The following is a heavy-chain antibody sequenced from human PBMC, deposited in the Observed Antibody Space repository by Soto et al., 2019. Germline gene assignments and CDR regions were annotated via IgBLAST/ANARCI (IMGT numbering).Heavy chain of an antibody. D-gene: IGHD3-10*01. CDR1: GFSLTTSGVG. V-gene: IGHV2-5*02. Sequence: QITLKESGPTLVKPTQTLTLTCTFSGFSLTTSGVGVGWIRQPPGKALECLALIYWDDAKRYSPSLQSRLSITKDTSKNQVVLTMTNMDPVDTATYYCAHIPSYYQYDWFDPWGKGTLVTVSS. CDR2: IYWDDAK. CDR3: AHIPSYYQYDWFDP. J-gene: IGHJ5*02.